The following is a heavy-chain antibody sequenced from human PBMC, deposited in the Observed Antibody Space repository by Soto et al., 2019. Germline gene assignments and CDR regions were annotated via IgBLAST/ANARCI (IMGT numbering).Heavy chain of an antibody. CDR2: IRHSGST. D-gene: IGHD4-17*01. V-gene: IGHV4-30-2*01. J-gene: IGHJ4*02. CDR3: ARGDYGGNFDY. Sequence: QLQLQESGSGLVRPSQTLSLTCAVSGGSLSDYDYSWTWIRQPPGKGLEWIGYIRHSGSTCYTPSLKSRVTFSLDGSQNPFSLRLTSVTAADTAVYYCARGDYGGNFDYWGQGTLVTVSS. CDR1: GGSLSDYDYS.